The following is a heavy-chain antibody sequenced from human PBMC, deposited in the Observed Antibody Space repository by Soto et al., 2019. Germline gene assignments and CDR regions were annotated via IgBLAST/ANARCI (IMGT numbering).Heavy chain of an antibody. CDR2: IKSKTDGGTT. V-gene: IGHV3-15*01. D-gene: IGHD3-3*01. J-gene: IGHJ6*03. Sequence: GGSLRLSCAASGFTFSNAWMSWVRQAPGKGLEWVGRIKSKTDGGTTDYAAPVKGRFTISRDDSKNTLYLQMNSLKTEDTAVYYCTGGPLLEWSHWYMDVWGKGTTVTVSS. CDR1: GFTFSNAW. CDR3: TGGPLLEWSHWYMDV.